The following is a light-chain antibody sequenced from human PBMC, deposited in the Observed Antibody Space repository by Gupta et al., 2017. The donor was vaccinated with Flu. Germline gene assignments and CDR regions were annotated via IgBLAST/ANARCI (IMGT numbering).Light chain of an antibody. Sequence: PSSLPASVGDRVTITCRASQSISSYLNWYQQKPGKAPKLLIYAASSLQSGVPSRFSGSGSGTDFTLTISSLQPEDFATYYCQQSYSTPYTFGQGTKLEIK. V-gene: IGKV1-39*01. CDR2: AAS. CDR1: QSISSY. J-gene: IGKJ2*01. CDR3: QQSYSTPYT.